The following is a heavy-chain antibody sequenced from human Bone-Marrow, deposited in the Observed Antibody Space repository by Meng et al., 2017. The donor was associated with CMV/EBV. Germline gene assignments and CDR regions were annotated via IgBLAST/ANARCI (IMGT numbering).Heavy chain of an antibody. CDR2: ISYDGSNK. CDR1: GFTSSSYA. CDR3: ARDASSSSFTPYYYYGMDV. D-gene: IGHD6-6*01. Sequence: GESLKISCAASGFTSSSYAMHWVRQAPGKGLEWVAVISYDGSNKYYADSVKGRFTISRDNSKNTLYLQMNSLRAEDTAVYYCARDASSSSFTPYYYYGMDVWGQGTTVTVSS. V-gene: IGHV3-30*01. J-gene: IGHJ6*02.